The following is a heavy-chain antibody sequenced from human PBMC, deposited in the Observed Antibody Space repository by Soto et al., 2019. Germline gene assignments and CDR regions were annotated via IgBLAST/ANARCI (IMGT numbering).Heavy chain of an antibody. J-gene: IGHJ4*02. CDR3: ARGDYGGTWYYFEY. V-gene: IGHV4-59*01. D-gene: IGHD4-17*01. Sequence: PSETLSLTCTVSGGSISNYYWSWIRQPPGKGLEWVGYIYNSGSTTYNPSLKSRVTISVDTSKNQFSLKLSSVTAADTAVYYCARGDYGGTWYYFEYWGQGTLVTVSS. CDR1: GGSISNYY. CDR2: IYNSGST.